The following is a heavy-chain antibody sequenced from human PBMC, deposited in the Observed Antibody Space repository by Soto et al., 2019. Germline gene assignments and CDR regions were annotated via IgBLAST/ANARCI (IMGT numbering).Heavy chain of an antibody. CDR1: GFRFSLFW. CDR2: INEDGSEK. CDR3: ARTGWPQSSYYFDY. V-gene: IGHV3-7*03. Sequence: PVGSLRLSCAASGFRFSLFWMSWVRQTPGKGLEWVANINEDGSEKFFADSVKGQFTISRDNAKNSLSLQMNSLTADDTAVYYCARTGWPQSSYYFDYWGQGTLVTVSS. J-gene: IGHJ4*02. D-gene: IGHD3-16*01.